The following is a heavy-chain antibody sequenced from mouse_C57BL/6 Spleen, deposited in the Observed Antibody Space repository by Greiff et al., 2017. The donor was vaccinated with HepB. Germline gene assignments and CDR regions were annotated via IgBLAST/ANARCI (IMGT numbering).Heavy chain of an antibody. CDR3: ARATTVVATGAY. CDR1: GYTFTSYW. J-gene: IGHJ3*01. D-gene: IGHD1-1*01. V-gene: IGHV1-50*01. Sequence: QVQLQQSGAELVKPGASVKLSCKASGYTFTSYWMQWVKQRPGQGLEWIGEIDPSDSYTNYNQKFKGKATLTVDTSSSTAYMQLSSLTSEDSAVYYCARATTVVATGAYWGQGTLVTVSA. CDR2: IDPSDSYT.